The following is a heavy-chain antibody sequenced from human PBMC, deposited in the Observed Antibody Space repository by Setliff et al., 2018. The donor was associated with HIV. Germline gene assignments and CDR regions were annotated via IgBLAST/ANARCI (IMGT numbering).Heavy chain of an antibody. J-gene: IGHJ4*02. CDR3: ARLRQWLAFFDS. Sequence: PSETLSLTCAVYGGSFSGYYWNWIRQPPGKGLEWIGSISYTGITNYNPSLKSRVTISVDTSQNQFSLKLTSVTAADTAVYYCARLRQWLAFFDSWGQGTLVTVSS. CDR1: GGSFSGYY. D-gene: IGHD6-19*01. CDR2: ISYTGIT. V-gene: IGHV4-34*01.